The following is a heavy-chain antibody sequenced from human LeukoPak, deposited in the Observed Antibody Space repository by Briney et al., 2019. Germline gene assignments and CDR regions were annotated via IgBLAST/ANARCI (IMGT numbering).Heavy chain of an antibody. CDR3: AKRGVVIRVILVGFHKEAYYFDS. CDR2: ISDSGGRT. D-gene: IGHD3-22*01. J-gene: IGHJ4*02. CDR1: GITLSNYG. Sequence: GGSLRLSCAVSGITLSNYGMSRVRQAPGKGLEWVAGISDSGGRTNYADSVKGRFTISRDNSKNTLYLQMNSLRAEDTAVYFCAKRGVVIRVILVGFHKEAYYFDSWGQGALVTVSS. V-gene: IGHV3-23*01.